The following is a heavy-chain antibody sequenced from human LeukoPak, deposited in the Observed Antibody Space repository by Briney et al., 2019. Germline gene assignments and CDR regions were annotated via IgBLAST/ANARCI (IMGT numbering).Heavy chain of an antibody. CDR1: GFTFSSYE. D-gene: IGHD5-24*01. Sequence: PGGSLRLSCTASGFTFSSYEMNCVRQAPGKGLEWVSYISSSGTTIYYADSVKGRFTISRDNAKNSLYLRMNSLRAEDTADYYCARRTDGYTSNWGQRTLVTVSS. CDR2: ISSSGTTI. V-gene: IGHV3-48*03. J-gene: IGHJ4*02. CDR3: ARRTDGYTSN.